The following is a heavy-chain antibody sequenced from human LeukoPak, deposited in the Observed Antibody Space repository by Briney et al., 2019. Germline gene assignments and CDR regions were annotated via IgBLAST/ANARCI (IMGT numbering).Heavy chain of an antibody. J-gene: IGHJ5*02. V-gene: IGHV5-51*01. CDR3: ARLSDYDFWSGYSPRWYNWFDP. D-gene: IGHD3-3*01. Sequence: GESLKISCKGSGYSFTSYWIGWVRQMPGKGLEWMGIIYPGDSDTRYSPSFQGQVTISADKSISTAYLQWSSLKASDTAMYYCARLSDYDFWSGYSPRWYNWFDPWGQGTLVTVSS. CDR2: IYPGDSDT. CDR1: GYSFTSYW.